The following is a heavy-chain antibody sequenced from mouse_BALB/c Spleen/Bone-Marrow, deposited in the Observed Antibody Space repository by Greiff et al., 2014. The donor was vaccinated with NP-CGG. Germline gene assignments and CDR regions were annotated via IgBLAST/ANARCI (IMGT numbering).Heavy chain of an antibody. Sequence: LVKTGASVKISCKASGYSFTGYYMRWVKQSHGESLEWIGYISCYNGATSYNQKFKGKATFTVDTSSSTACMQFNSLTSEDSAVYYCARDYGNLYYFDYWGQGTTLTVSS. J-gene: IGHJ2*01. D-gene: IGHD2-1*01. CDR3: ARDYGNLYYFDY. CDR1: GYSFTGYY. V-gene: IGHV1S34*01. CDR2: ISCYNGAT.